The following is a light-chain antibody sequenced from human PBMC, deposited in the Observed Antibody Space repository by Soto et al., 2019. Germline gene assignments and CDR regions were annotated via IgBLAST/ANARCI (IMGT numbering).Light chain of an antibody. J-gene: IGLJ2*01. CDR2: EDT. CDR3: CSYAGTGSSSVV. Sequence: QSALTQPASVSGSPGQSITISCTGTSSDFGSLNLVSWYQQHPGKAPQPMIYEDTKRPSGVSNRFSGSKSGNTASLTISGLQAEDEADYYCCSYAGTGSSSVVFGGGTKLTVL. V-gene: IGLV2-23*01. CDR1: SSDFGSLNL.